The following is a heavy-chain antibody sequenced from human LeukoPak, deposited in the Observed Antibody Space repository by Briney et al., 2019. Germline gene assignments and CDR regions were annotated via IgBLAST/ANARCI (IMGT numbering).Heavy chain of an antibody. D-gene: IGHD3-10*01. J-gene: IGHJ6*03. Sequence: SETLSLTCTVSGDTIRFYYWSWIRQPPGKGLDWIGYIDYSGSAKYNPSLKSRVTISVDTSKNQFSLKLNSVTAADTAVYYCARDPSIMVRGSKRGYDGNYYYMDVWGKGTTVTISS. V-gene: IGHV4-59*12. CDR1: GDTIRFYY. CDR3: ARDPSIMVRGSKRGYDGNYYYMDV. CDR2: IDYSGSA.